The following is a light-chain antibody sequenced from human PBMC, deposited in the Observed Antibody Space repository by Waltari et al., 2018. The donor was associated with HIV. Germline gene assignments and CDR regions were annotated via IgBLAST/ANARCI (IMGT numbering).Light chain of an antibody. CDR1: GRDVGNYYL. J-gene: IGLJ2*01. CDR3: SSYLDSSTVL. CDR2: EVG. Sequence: SALTHPASVSASPGQSNTISCSGTGRDVGNYYLVTWSQQHHGKVPNHILYEVGRRPSGVFYRFSGPKPGNTASLTISGLQADEEADYYCSSYLDSSTVLFGGGTKLTVL. V-gene: IGLV2-23*02.